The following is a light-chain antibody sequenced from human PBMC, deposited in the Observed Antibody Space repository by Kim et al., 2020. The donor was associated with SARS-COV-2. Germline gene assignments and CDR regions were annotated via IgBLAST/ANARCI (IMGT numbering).Light chain of an antibody. CDR3: QQYNYWYT. Sequence: EIVVTQSPATLSVSPGERATLSCRASQSISSNLAWYQQKPGQAPRLLIYGASTRATGIPARFSGSGSGTEFTLTISSLQSEDFAVYYCQQYNYWYTFGQGTKLEI. J-gene: IGKJ2*01. CDR1: QSISSN. V-gene: IGKV3-15*01. CDR2: GAS.